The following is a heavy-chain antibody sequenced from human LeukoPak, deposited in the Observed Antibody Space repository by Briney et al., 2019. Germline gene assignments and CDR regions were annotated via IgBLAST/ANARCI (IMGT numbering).Heavy chain of an antibody. CDR1: GYTFTTYG. V-gene: IGHV1-18*01. CDR2: ISAYNSNT. CDR3: ARDYYYDSSGYYEGDY. J-gene: IGHJ4*02. D-gene: IGHD3-22*01. Sequence: ASVKVSCKASGYTFTTYGINWVRQAPGQGLEWMGWISAYNSNTNYAQKLQGSVTMTTDTSTSTAYMELRSLRSDDTAVYYCARDYYYDSSGYYEGDYWGQGTLVTVSS.